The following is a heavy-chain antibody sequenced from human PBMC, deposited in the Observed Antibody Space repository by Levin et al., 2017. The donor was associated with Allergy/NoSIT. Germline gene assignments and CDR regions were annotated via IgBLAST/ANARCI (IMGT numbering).Heavy chain of an antibody. CDR3: ARSKAGATRDAFDI. V-gene: IGHV3-21*01. D-gene: IGHD1-26*01. J-gene: IGHJ3*02. Sequence: SCAASGFTFSTYSMSWVRQAPGKGLGWVSSISSSSSYIYYADSVKGRFTISRDNAKSSLYLQMNSLRAEDTAVFYCARSKAGATRDAFDIWGQGTMVTVSS. CDR1: GFTFSTYS. CDR2: ISSSSSYI.